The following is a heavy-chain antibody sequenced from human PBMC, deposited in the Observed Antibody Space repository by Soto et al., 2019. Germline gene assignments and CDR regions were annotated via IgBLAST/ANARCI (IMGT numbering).Heavy chain of an antibody. CDR1: GFTFISYA. CDR2: ISGSGGST. Sequence: PAGSLRLSCAASGFTFISYAMSWVRQAPGKGLEWVSAISGSGGSTYYADSVKGRFTISRDNSKNTLYLQMNSLRAEDTAVYYCAKDAGYYYYYYGMDVWGQGTTVTVSS. CDR3: AKDAGYYYYYYGMDV. D-gene: IGHD1-26*01. J-gene: IGHJ6*02. V-gene: IGHV3-23*01.